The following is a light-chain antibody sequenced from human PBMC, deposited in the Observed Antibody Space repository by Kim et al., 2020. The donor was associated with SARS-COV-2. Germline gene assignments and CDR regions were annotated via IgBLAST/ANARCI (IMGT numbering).Light chain of an antibody. J-gene: IGLJ3*02. CDR2: RNN. Sequence: PTLTGAGNNNNGSQQGAAWQQHQGHPPKLLSYRNNNRPSGISERLSSSRSGNTASLTISGLQPEDEADYYCSAWDSSLSAWVFGGGTQLTVL. CDR1: NNNGSQQG. CDR3: SAWDSSLSAWV. V-gene: IGLV10-54*01.